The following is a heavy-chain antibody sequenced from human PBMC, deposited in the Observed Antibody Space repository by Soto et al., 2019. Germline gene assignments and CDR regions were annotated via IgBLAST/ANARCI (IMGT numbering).Heavy chain of an antibody. D-gene: IGHD3-22*01. V-gene: IGHV3-23*01. CDR1: GFTFNNFA. CDR3: AKDGYYHDSSGYSYFDY. Sequence: EVQLLESGGGLVHPGGSLRLSCAASGFTFNNFAMSLVRQAPGKGLEWVAATSDTGGTTYSADSVKGRFTISRDNAKETVSLQMNRLRAEDTALYYCAKDGYYHDSSGYSYFDYWGQGILVSVST. CDR2: TSDTGGTT. J-gene: IGHJ4*02.